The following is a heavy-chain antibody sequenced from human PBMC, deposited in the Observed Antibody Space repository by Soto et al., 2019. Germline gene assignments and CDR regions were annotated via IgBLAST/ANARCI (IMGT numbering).Heavy chain of an antibody. CDR3: ARHHYDFWSGYANNWFDP. CDR1: GYSFTSYW. J-gene: IGHJ5*02. D-gene: IGHD3-3*01. V-gene: IGHV5-10-1*01. CDR2: IDPSDSYT. Sequence: GESLKISCKGSGYSFTSYWISWVRQMPGKGLEWMGRIDPSDSYTNYSPSFQGHVTISADKSISTAYLQWSSLKASDTAMYYCARHHYDFWSGYANNWFDPWGQGTLVTVPS.